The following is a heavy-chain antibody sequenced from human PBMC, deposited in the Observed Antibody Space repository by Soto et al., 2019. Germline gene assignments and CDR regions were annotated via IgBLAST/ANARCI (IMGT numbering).Heavy chain of an antibody. CDR3: AAGRYDILTGYPYYFDY. Sequence: SVKVSCKASGFTFTSSAVQWVRQARGQRLEWIGWIVVGGGNTNYAQKFQERVTITRDMSTSTAYMELSSLRSEDTAVYYCAAGRYDILTGYPYYFDYWGQGTLVTVS. CDR1: GFTFTSSA. CDR2: IVVGGGNT. V-gene: IGHV1-58*01. D-gene: IGHD3-9*01. J-gene: IGHJ4*02.